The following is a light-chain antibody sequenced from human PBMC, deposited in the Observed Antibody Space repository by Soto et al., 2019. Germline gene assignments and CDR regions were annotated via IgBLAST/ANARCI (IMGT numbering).Light chain of an antibody. Sequence: QSALTQPASVSGSPGESITISCSGTTSDVGGHNFVSWFQQHPGKAPKMMIYAVDQRPSGVSIRFSGSKTGNTASLTISGLQTEDEADYYFSSYTRSSIWVFGGGTKVTVL. V-gene: IGLV2-14*01. CDR2: AVD. CDR3: SSYTRSSIWV. CDR1: TSDVGGHNF. J-gene: IGLJ3*02.